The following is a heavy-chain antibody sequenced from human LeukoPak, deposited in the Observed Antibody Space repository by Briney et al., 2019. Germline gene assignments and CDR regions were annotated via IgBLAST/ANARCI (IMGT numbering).Heavy chain of an antibody. V-gene: IGHV4-34*01. J-gene: IGHJ6*02. CDR1: GGSSRGYY. Sequence: SETLSLTCAVYGGSSRGYYWNWLWIRQSPGKGLEWIGEINDSGSPNYNPSLKSRVTISENKSLNQFSLRLSSVTAADTAVYYCARARYYGSGSYYYYYYGMDVWGQGTTVTVSS. CDR2: INDSGSP. CDR3: ARARYYGSGSYYYYYYGMDV. D-gene: IGHD3-10*01.